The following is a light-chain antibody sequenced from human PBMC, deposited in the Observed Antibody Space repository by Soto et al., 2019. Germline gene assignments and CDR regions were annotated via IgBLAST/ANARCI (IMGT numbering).Light chain of an antibody. CDR2: SNN. Sequence: QAVVTQPPSASGTPGQRATISCSGSNSNIGRNTVNWYQQLPGAAPSLLIYSNNQRPSGVPDRFSGSKSGTSASLAISGLQSEDEADYYCAAWDESPNVPVFGGGTKLTVL. J-gene: IGLJ3*02. V-gene: IGLV1-44*01. CDR3: AAWDESPNVPV. CDR1: NSNIGRNT.